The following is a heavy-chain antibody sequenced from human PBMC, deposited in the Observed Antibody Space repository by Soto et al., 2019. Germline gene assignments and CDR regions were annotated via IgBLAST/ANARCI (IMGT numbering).Heavy chain of an antibody. CDR1: GFTFSTYA. CDR2: ITGRGDSP. V-gene: IGHV3-23*01. CDR3: AKSQEIGTHFFDS. Sequence: GGSLRLSCAASGFTFSTYAMSWVRQAPGKGLEWVSAITGRGDSPFYAASVKGRFTISRDNAKNSLSLQMNSLRAGDMAVYFCAKSQEIGTHFFDSWGQGTQVTVSS. J-gene: IGHJ4*02. D-gene: IGHD6-13*01.